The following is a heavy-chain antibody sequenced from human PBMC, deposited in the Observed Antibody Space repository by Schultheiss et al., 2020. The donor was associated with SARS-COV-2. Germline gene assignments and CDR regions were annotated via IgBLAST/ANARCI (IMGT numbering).Heavy chain of an antibody. CDR2: ISWNSGSI. V-gene: IGHV3-9*01. CDR1: GFTFDDYA. J-gene: IGHJ3*02. D-gene: IGHD6-13*01. CDR3: AKDISSSWKHSSYDAFDI. Sequence: GGSLRLSCAASGFTFDDYAMHWVRQAPGKGLEWVSGISWNSGSIGYADSVKGRFTISRDNAKNSLYLQMNSLRAEDTALYYCAKDISSSWKHSSYDAFDIWGQGTMVTVSS.